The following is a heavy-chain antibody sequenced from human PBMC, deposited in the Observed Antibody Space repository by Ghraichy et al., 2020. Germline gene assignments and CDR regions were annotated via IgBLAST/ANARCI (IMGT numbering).Heavy chain of an antibody. J-gene: IGHJ3*01. CDR1: GGSISSYY. Sequence: ESLNISCTVSGGSISSYYWSWIRQPPGKGLEWIGYIYYSGSTNYNPSLKSRVTISVDTSKNQFSLKLSSVTAADTAVYYCARNGGYYDSSGYLGVWGQGTMVTVSS. CDR2: IYYSGST. V-gene: IGHV4-59*01. CDR3: ARNGGYYDSSGYLGV. D-gene: IGHD3-22*01.